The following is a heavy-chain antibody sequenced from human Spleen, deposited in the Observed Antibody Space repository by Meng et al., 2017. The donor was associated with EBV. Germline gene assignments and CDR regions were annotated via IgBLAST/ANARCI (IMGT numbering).Heavy chain of an antibody. CDR1: GFSLTTRGVG. CDR3: AHSPRRFGEYYDY. D-gene: IGHD3-10*01. J-gene: IGHJ4*02. CDR2: IYWDDDK. V-gene: IGHV2-5*02. Sequence: QMALKESGPALVRPTQTLTLTCTFSGFSLTTRGVGVGWIRQPPGKALEWLTIIYWDDDKYYSPSLKSRLTITKDTSKNQVVLTITNTDPVDTATYHCAHSPRRFGEYYDYWGQGTLVTVSS.